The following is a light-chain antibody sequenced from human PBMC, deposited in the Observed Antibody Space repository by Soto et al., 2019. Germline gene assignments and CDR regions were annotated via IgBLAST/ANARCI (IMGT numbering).Light chain of an antibody. Sequence: DIVLTQSPATLSLYPGERATLSCRASQSVSSYLAWYQQKPGQAPRLLIYDSSNRAAGIPARFSGIGSGSDFTLTISSLEPEDFAVYYCQQRSNWPRTFGQGTKVEIK. CDR1: QSVSSY. J-gene: IGKJ1*01. CDR2: DSS. V-gene: IGKV3-11*01. CDR3: QQRSNWPRT.